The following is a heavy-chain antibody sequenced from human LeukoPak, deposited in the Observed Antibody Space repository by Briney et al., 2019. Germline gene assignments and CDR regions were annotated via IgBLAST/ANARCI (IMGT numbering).Heavy chain of an antibody. Sequence: GGSLRLSCAASGFTFSSYWMHWVRQAPGKGLVWVSRINSDGSSTGSADSVKGRFTISRDNAKNMLYLQMNSLRAEDTAVYYCARDRGYVYLFDYWGQGTLVTVSS. V-gene: IGHV3-74*01. J-gene: IGHJ4*02. CDR1: GFTFSSYW. D-gene: IGHD5-18*01. CDR3: ARDRGYVYLFDY. CDR2: INSDGSST.